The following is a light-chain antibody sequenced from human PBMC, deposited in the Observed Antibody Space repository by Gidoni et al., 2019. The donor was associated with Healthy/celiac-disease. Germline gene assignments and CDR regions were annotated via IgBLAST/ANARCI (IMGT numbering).Light chain of an antibody. CDR3: AAWDDSLSGHVV. J-gene: IGLJ2*01. CDR2: RNN. Sequence: QSVLTQPPSASGTPGQRVTISCSGSSSNIGRNYVYCYQQLPGTAPKLLIYRNNQRPSGVPDRFSGSKSGTSASLAISGLRSEDEADYYCAAWDDSLSGHVVFGGGTKLTVL. CDR1: SSNIGRNY. V-gene: IGLV1-47*01.